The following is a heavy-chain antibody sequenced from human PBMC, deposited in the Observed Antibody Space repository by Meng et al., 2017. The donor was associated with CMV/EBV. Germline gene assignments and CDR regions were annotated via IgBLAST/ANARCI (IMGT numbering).Heavy chain of an antibody. D-gene: IGHD2-2*01. CDR1: GSSISRGCI. CDR2: IHHSGST. Sequence: SETLSLTCTVSGSSISRGCIWGCIRQPPGKGREWVGSIHHSGSTYYKSSLKSRVTIAVDTAKNQFSLKLSSVTAADTAVYSCASDLTLSAVPAAVGYWGQGTLVTVSS. J-gene: IGHJ4*02. V-gene: IGHV4-38-2*02. CDR3: ASDLTLSAVPAAVGY.